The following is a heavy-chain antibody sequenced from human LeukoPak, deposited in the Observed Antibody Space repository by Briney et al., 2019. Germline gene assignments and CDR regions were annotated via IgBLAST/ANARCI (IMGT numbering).Heavy chain of an antibody. J-gene: IGHJ4*02. Sequence: ASVKVSCKASGYTFTSYYMHWVRQAPGQGLEWMGIINPSGGSTSYAQKFQGRVTMTRDTSTSTAYMELSSLRSEDTAVYYCARERDVGRYSSGWYSWDYWGQGTLVTVSS. CDR3: ARERDVGRYSSGWYSWDY. D-gene: IGHD6-19*01. V-gene: IGHV1-46*01. CDR1: GYTFTSYY. CDR2: INPSGGST.